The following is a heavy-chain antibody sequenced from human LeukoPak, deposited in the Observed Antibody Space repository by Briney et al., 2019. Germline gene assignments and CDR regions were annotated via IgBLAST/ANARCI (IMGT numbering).Heavy chain of an antibody. CDR3: AREYSGSYYFDY. D-gene: IGHD1-26*01. CDR1: GGSISSGDYY. J-gene: IGHJ4*02. V-gene: IGHV4-30-4*01. Sequence: SQTLSLTCTVSGGSISSGDYYWSWIRQPPGKGLEWIGYIYYSGSTYYNPSLKSRVTISVDTSKNQFSLKLTSVTAADTAMYYCAREYSGSYYFDYWGQGTLVTVSS. CDR2: IYYSGST.